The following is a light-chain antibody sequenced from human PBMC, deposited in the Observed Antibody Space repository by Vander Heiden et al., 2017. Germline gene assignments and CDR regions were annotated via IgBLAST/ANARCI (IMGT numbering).Light chain of an antibody. Sequence: DIVMTQSPSSLAASPGERATINCRSSQGVLYSSTNKNYLAWYQQKPGQPPKLLIDWASTRESGVPERFSGSGSGTDFTLSISSLQAEDVAVYYCQQYYSTPYTFGQGTKLEIK. CDR1: QGVLYSSTNKNY. J-gene: IGKJ2*01. CDR3: QQYYSTPYT. CDR2: WAS. V-gene: IGKV4-1*01.